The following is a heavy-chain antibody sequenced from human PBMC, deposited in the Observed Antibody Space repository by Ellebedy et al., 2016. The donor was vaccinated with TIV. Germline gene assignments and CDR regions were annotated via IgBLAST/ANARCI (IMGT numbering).Heavy chain of an antibody. D-gene: IGHD6-13*01. CDR2: ISYGGRSK. CDR3: AKDDSSSWVRPDFDY. CDR1: GFTFRTYG. Sequence: GGSLRLSXSASGFTFRTYGMHWVRQAPGKGLEWVALISYGGRSKYYADSVKGRFTISRDNSKNTLYLQMNSLRAEDTAVYYCAKDDSSSWVRPDFDYWGQGTLVTVSS. V-gene: IGHV3-30*18. J-gene: IGHJ4*02.